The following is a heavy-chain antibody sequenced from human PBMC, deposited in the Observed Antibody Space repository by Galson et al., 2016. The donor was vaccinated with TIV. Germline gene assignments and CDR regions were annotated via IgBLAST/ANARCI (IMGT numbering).Heavy chain of an antibody. D-gene: IGHD5-18*01. CDR3: AKDRNTAFDTHYSYYGLDV. J-gene: IGHJ6*02. CDR1: GGTFSSYV. CDR2: IIPMFGTA. Sequence: KVSCKASGGTFSSYVIKWVRQAPGQGLEWMGEIIPMFGTANYAQKFQGRVTITADESTSTAYMELSSRRSEDTAVYYCAKDRNTAFDTHYSYYGLDVWGQGTTVIVSS. V-gene: IGHV1-69*01.